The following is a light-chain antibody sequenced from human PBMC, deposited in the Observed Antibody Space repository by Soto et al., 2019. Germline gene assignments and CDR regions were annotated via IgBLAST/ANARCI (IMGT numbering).Light chain of an antibody. V-gene: IGKV3D-15*01. CDR3: QQYDTYWT. CDR2: GAS. J-gene: IGKJ1*01. Sequence: EIVMTQSPATLSVSPGERATLSCRASQSVSSNLAWYQQKPGQAPRLLIYGASSRATDIPDTFSGSGSGTEFTLTINSLQPDDFATYYCQQYDTYWTFGQGTKVDIK. CDR1: QSVSSN.